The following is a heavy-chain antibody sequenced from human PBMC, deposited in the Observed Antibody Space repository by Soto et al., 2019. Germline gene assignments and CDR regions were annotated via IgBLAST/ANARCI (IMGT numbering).Heavy chain of an antibody. J-gene: IGHJ6*02. V-gene: IGHV4-59*08. CDR3: ARHGFGSLHGLVDV. CDR2: IQYSGYS. D-gene: IGHD3-10*01. CDR1: GGSITNYY. Sequence: QVQLQESGPGLVKPSETLSLTCTVSGGSITNYYCSWFRQPPGKGLEWIGYIQYSGYSAYNLSLKRRVTRSMDTSKTPSSLMLEPVTATATAVYYCARHGFGSLHGLVDVWGQGTRVSVSS.